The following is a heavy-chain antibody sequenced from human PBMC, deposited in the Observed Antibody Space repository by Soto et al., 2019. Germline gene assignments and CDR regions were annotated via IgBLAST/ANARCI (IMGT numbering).Heavy chain of an antibody. D-gene: IGHD3-16*01. CDR3: ARWGRTGGLDV. V-gene: IGHV3-33*05. CDR1: GFTFRSYV. CDR2: TSYDGSNN. J-gene: IGHJ4*02. Sequence: QVHLVESGGGVVQPGTSLRLSCVGSGFTFRSYVIHWVRQAPGKGLEWVALTSYDGSNNFYGDSVKGRFTISRDNSRNTVELQMDSLRLEDTALYYCARWGRTGGLDVWGQGTLVSVSS.